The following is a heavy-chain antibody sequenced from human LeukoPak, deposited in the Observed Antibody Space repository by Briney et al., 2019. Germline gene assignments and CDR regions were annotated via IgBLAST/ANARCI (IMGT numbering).Heavy chain of an antibody. J-gene: IGHJ2*01. CDR1: GGSFSGYY. V-gene: IGHV4-59*01. D-gene: IGHD3-10*01. Sequence: SETLSLTCAVYGGSFSGYYWSWIRQPPGKGLEWIGYIYYSGSTNYNPSLKSRVTISVDTSKNQFSLKLSSVTAADTAVYYCARDHLGMVHRYFDLWGRGTLVTVSS. CDR3: ARDHLGMVHRYFDL. CDR2: IYYSGST.